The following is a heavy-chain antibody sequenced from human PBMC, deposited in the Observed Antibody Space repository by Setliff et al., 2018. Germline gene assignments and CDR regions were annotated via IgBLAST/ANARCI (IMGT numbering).Heavy chain of an antibody. CDR3: ARRTFGSGNSHKYYMDV. V-gene: IGHV4-61*09. CDR2: IHTSGST. D-gene: IGHD3-16*01. CDR1: GDSISSGSYY. J-gene: IGHJ6*03. Sequence: SETLSLTCTVSGDSISSGSYYWSWIRQPAGKGLEWIGQIHTSGSTNYSPSLKSRVTISIDTSKNQFSLKLNSVTATDTALYYCARRTFGSGNSHKYYMDVWGKGTAVTVSS.